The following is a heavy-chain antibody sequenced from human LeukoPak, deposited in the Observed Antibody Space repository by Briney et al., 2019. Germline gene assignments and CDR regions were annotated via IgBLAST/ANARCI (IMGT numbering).Heavy chain of an antibody. D-gene: IGHD6-19*01. CDR1: GFTFSSYW. Sequence: AGGSLRLSCAASGFTFSSYWMSWVRQAPGKGLEWVANIKQDGSEKYYVDSVKGRFAISRDNAKNSLYLQMNSLRAEDTAVYYCARYGNGAWLAHYSFDIWGQGTMVTVSS. CDR2: IKQDGSEK. V-gene: IGHV3-7*01. CDR3: ARYGNGAWLAHYSFDI. J-gene: IGHJ3*02.